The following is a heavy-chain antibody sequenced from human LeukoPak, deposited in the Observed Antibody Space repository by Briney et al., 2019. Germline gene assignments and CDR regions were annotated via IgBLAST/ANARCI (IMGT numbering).Heavy chain of an antibody. V-gene: IGHV3-7*01. CDR2: IKRDGSEK. CDR1: GFTFSSYW. J-gene: IGHJ3*02. D-gene: IGHD5-12*01. CDR3: ARPYSGYDYVRPNDAFDI. Sequence: GGSLRLSCAASGFTFSSYWMSWVRQAPGKGLEWVANIKRDGSEKYYVDSVKGRFTISRDNSKNSLYLQMNSLRAEDTAVYYCARPYSGYDYVRPNDAFDIWGQGTMVTVSS.